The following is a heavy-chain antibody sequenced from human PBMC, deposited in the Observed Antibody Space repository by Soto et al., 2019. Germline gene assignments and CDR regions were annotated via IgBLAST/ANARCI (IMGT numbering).Heavy chain of an antibody. D-gene: IGHD1-1*01. CDR1: GGSIRSGGYY. CDR2: IYFTGST. Sequence: QVQLQESGPGLVKPSQTLSLTCTDSGGSIRSGGYYWSWIRQLPGKGLEWIGYIYFTGSTYYNPSLKSRVSISVGTSKDQFSLKLSSVTAADTAVYFCARVEDADWNFALWGRGTLVSVSS. V-gene: IGHV4-31*03. J-gene: IGHJ2*01. CDR3: ARVEDADWNFAL.